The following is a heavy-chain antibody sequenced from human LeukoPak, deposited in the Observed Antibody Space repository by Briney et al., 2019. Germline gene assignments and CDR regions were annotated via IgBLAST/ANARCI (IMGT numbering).Heavy chain of an antibody. J-gene: IGHJ4*02. D-gene: IGHD3-22*01. V-gene: IGHV1-18*01. Sequence: GASVKVSCKASGGTFSSYAISWVRQAPGQGLEWMGWISAYNGNTNYAQKLQGRVTMTTDTSTSTAYMELRSLRSDDTAVYYCARVRYYYDSSGYYYVHDYWGQGTLVTVSS. CDR1: GGTFSSYA. CDR2: ISAYNGNT. CDR3: ARVRYYYDSSGYYYVHDY.